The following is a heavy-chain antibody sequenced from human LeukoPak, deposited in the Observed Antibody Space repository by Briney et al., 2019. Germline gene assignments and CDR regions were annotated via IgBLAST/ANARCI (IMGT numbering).Heavy chain of an antibody. Sequence: SWVRQAPGKGLEWIGEINHSGSTNYNPSLKSRVTISVDTSKNQFSLKLSSVTAADTAVYYCARVIVATTVYYYYYGMDVWGQGTTVTVSS. CDR2: INHSGST. D-gene: IGHD5-12*01. J-gene: IGHJ6*02. CDR3: ARVIVATTVYYYYYGMDV. V-gene: IGHV4-34*01.